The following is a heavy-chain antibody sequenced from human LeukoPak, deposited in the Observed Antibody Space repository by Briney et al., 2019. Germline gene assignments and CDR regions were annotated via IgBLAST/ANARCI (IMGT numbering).Heavy chain of an antibody. J-gene: IGHJ6*02. CDR1: GFTVSSNY. Sequence: PGGSLRLSCAASGFTVSSNYMSWVRQAPGKGLEWVSVIYSGGSTYYADSVKGRFTISRDNSKNTLYLQMNSLRAEDTAVYYGAVKGPDYYYYGMDVWGQGTTVTVSS. V-gene: IGHV3-53*01. CDR3: AVKGPDYYYYGMDV. CDR2: IYSGGST.